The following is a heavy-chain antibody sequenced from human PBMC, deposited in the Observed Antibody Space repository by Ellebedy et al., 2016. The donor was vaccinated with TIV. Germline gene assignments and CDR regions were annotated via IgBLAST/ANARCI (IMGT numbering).Heavy chain of an antibody. D-gene: IGHD3-16*01. CDR1: GGSFDPSY. V-gene: IGHV4-34*01. CDR3: VWGSYYDY. CDR2: INHSGTT. Sequence: MPSETLSLTCAVYGGSFDPSYWSWIRQPPGKGLEWIGDINHSGTTTYSPSLRTRATISLDPSKNELSLEVTSVTAADTAMYYCVWGSYYDYWGQGTLDSVSS. J-gene: IGHJ4*02.